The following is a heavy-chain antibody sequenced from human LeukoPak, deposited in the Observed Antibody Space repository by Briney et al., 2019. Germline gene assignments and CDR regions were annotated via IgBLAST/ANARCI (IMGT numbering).Heavy chain of an antibody. J-gene: IGHJ2*01. V-gene: IGHV3-23*01. CDR2: IADDSTAT. CDR3: ARGSFGTHWYFDL. D-gene: IGHD3-10*01. CDR1: GFTFNSYG. Sequence: GGSLRLSCAASGFTFNSYGMNWVRQAPGKGLEWVSYIADDSTATYYPDSVKGRFTISRDNSKNTLSLLMNSLRAEDTAVYYCARGSFGTHWYFDLWGRGTLVTVSS.